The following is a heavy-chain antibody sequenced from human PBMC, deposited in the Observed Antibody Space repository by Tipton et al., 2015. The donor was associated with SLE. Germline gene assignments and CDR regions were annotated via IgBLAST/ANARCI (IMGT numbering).Heavy chain of an antibody. CDR1: GVTFSTHA. D-gene: IGHD1-14*01. J-gene: IGHJ4*02. CDR2: ITGSGVST. CDR3: AKHGGNYRTLDY. Sequence: SGVTFSTHAMSWVRQAPGKGLEWVSTITGSGVSTNYGDSVKGRFTISRDNAKNSLYLQMNSLRAEDTAVYYCAKHGGNYRTLDYWGQGTLVTVSS. V-gene: IGHV3-23*01.